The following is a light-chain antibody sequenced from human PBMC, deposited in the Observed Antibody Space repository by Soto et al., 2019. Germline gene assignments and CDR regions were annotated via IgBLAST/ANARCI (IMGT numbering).Light chain of an antibody. Sequence: DIQMTQSPSSLSASVGDRVTITCRASEDISTYLAWYQQKPGKVPKLLIYGASTLQSGVPSRFSGDGSETDFTLTISSLQTEDVATYYCQNYNSAPWTFGQGTKVESK. CDR3: QNYNSAPWT. J-gene: IGKJ1*01. CDR2: GAS. V-gene: IGKV1-27*01. CDR1: EDISTY.